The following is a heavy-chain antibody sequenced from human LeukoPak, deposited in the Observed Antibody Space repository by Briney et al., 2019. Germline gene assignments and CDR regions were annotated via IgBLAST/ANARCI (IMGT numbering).Heavy chain of an antibody. CDR1: GGTFSSYA. CDR2: IIPIFGTA. D-gene: IGHD3-22*01. J-gene: IGHJ4*02. V-gene: IGHV1-69*01. CDR3: AREGPKGYYYDSSGYSVS. Sequence: ASVKVSCKASGGTFSSYAISWVRQAPGQGLEWMGGIIPIFGTANYAQKFQGRVTITADESTSTAYMELSSLRSEDTAVYYCAREGPKGYYYDSSGYSVSWGQGTLVTVSS.